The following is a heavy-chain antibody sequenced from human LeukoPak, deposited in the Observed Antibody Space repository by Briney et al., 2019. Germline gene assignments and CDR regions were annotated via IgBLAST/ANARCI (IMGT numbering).Heavy chain of an antibody. D-gene: IGHD2-2*01. CDR1: GFTFSSYG. CDR2: ISYGGSNK. V-gene: IGHV3-30*18. Sequence: GGSLRLSCAASGFTFSSYGMHWVRQAPGKGLECVAVISYGGSNKYYADSVKGRFTISRDNSKNTLYLQMNSLRAEDTAVYCCAKDFGCSSTSCYPYFDYWGQGTLVTVSS. CDR3: AKDFGCSSTSCYPYFDY. J-gene: IGHJ4*02.